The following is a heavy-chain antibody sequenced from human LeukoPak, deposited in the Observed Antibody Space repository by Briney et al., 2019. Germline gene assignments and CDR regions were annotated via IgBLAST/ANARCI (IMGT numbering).Heavy chain of an antibody. Sequence: PSETLSLTCTVSGGSISNYYWSWIRQPAAKGLEWIGRIYTSGSTNYNPSLKSRATMSVDTSKNEFSLELYSVTVADTAVYYCARQGYCGGGSCYSSWFDPWGQGTLVTVSS. V-gene: IGHV4-4*07. CDR1: GGSISNYY. J-gene: IGHJ5*02. CDR3: ARQGYCGGGSCYSSWFDP. D-gene: IGHD2-15*01. CDR2: IYTSGST.